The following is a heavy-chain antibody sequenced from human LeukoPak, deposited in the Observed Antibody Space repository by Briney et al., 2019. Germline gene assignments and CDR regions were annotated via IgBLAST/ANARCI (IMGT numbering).Heavy chain of an antibody. CDR2: IYSSGST. Sequence: SETLSLTCTVSGGSISSSGYNWGWIRQPPGKGLEWIGSIYSSGSTYYNPSLKSRVTISLDTSKNQFSLKLSSVTAADTAVYYCASPSAVAGFRGKTSPDYWGQGTLVTVSS. J-gene: IGHJ4*02. V-gene: IGHV4-39*07. D-gene: IGHD6-19*01. CDR3: ASPSAVAGFRGKTSPDY. CDR1: GGSISSSGYN.